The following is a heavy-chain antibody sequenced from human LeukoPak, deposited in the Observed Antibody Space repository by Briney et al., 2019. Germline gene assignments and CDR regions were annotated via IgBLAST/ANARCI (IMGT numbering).Heavy chain of an antibody. Sequence: PGGSLRLSCAASGFTFSSHAMAWVRQAPGKGLEWVSGIRYNGASTYYADSVRGRFTISRDNSKYTLYLQMNSLRVEDTAIYYCAKRGDVWSDSYAFAMDVWGQGILVTVSS. D-gene: IGHD3-3*01. J-gene: IGHJ4*02. CDR2: IRYNGAST. CDR1: GFTFSSHA. V-gene: IGHV3-23*01. CDR3: AKRGDVWSDSYAFAMDV.